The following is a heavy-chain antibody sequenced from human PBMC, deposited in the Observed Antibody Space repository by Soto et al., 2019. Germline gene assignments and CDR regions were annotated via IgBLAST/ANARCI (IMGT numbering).Heavy chain of an antibody. J-gene: IGHJ5*02. CDR3: TRGPPRVQWFDP. V-gene: IGHV4-34*01. CDR2: INHSGST. CDR1: GGSFSGYY. Sequence: PSETLSLTCAVYGGSFSGYYWSWIRQPPGKGLEWIGEINHSGSTNCNPSLKSRVTMSLDTSRNQFSLKLSSVTAADTAVYYCTRGPPRVQWFDPWGLGTLVTVSS.